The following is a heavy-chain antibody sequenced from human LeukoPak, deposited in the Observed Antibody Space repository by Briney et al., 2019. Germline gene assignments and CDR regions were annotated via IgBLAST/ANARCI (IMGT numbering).Heavy chain of an antibody. D-gene: IGHD6-13*01. Sequence: PGRSLRLSCAASGFTFSSYGMHWVRQAPGKGLEWVAVIWYDGSNKYYADSVKGRFTMSRDNSKNTLYLQMNSLRAEDTAVYYCARASIAAAGKFDYWGQGTLVTVSS. CDR2: IWYDGSNK. V-gene: IGHV3-33*01. CDR1: GFTFSSYG. J-gene: IGHJ4*02. CDR3: ARASIAAAGKFDY.